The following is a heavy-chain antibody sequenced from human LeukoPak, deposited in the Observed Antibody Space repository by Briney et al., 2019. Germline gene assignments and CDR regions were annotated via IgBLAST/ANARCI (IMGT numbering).Heavy chain of an antibody. J-gene: IGHJ4*02. Sequence: PSETLSLTCAVSGYSISSGYYWGWIRQPPGEGLEWIGSIYHSGSTYYNPSLKSRLTISVDTSKHQFSLKLSSVTAADTAVYYGARHGSPELRYFDWLIYTGDYWGQGTLVTVSS. D-gene: IGHD3-9*01. CDR2: IYHSGST. V-gene: IGHV4-38-2*01. CDR1: GYSISSGYY. CDR3: ARHGSPELRYFDWLIYTGDY.